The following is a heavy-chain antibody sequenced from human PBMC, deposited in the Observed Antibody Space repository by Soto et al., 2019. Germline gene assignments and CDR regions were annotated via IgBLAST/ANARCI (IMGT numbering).Heavy chain of an antibody. D-gene: IGHD3-22*01. CDR1: GFTFSSYA. Sequence: GGSLRLSCAASGFTFSSYAMTWVRQAPGKGLEWVSALSGSGGSTYYADSVKGRFTISRDNSKNTLYLQMNSLRAEDTAVYYCAKGQHDSSSYYNWFDPWGQGTLVTVSS. CDR3: AKGQHDSSSYYNWFDP. V-gene: IGHV3-23*01. CDR2: LSGSGGST. J-gene: IGHJ5*02.